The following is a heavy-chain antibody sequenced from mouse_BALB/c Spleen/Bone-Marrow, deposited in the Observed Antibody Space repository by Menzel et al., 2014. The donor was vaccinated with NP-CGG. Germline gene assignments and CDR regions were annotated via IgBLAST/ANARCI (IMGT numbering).Heavy chain of an antibody. Sequence: EVMLVESGGGLVQPGGSLKLSCAASGFDFXRYWMSWVRQAPGKGLEWIGEINPDSSTINYTPSLKDKFIISRVNAKNTLYLQKSKVRSEDTALYYCTRLHYYGYSAYWGQGTLVTVST. CDR1: GFDFXRYW. V-gene: IGHV4-1*02. CDR3: TRLHYYGYSAY. J-gene: IGHJ3*01. CDR2: INPDSSTI. D-gene: IGHD1-2*01.